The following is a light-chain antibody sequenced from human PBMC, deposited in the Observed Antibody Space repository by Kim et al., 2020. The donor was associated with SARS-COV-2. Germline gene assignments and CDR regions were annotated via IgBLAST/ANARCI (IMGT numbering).Light chain of an antibody. CDR3: NSRDSSGNHPHVV. CDR2: GKN. V-gene: IGLV3-19*01. CDR1: SLRSYY. Sequence: GQTVRITCQEDSLRSYYASWYQQKPGQAPVLVIYGKNNRPSGIPDRFSGSSSGNTASLTITGAQAEDEADYYCNSRDSSGNHPHVVFGGGTQLTVL. J-gene: IGLJ2*01.